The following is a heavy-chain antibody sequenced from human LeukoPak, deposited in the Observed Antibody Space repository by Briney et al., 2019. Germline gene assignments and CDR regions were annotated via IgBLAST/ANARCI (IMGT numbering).Heavy chain of an antibody. V-gene: IGHV3-30*01. J-gene: IGHJ4*02. Sequence: GGSLRLSCGASGFTFNSYPMHWVRQAPGKGLEWVSLISYDGSNGYYADSVKGRFTISRDNSQNTLYLQMNSLRAEDTALYYCARDGIARGSVSFLGHWGQGTLVTVSS. CDR2: ISYDGSNG. CDR3: ARDGIARGSVSFLGH. CDR1: GFTFNSYP. D-gene: IGHD1-26*01.